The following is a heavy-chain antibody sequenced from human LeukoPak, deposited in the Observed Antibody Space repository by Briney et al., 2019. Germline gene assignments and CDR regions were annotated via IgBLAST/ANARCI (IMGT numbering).Heavy chain of an antibody. CDR1: GGSFSGYY. CDR3: ARGRYCSGGSCYYSRSYYYYYYGMDV. CDR2: INHSGST. D-gene: IGHD2-15*01. J-gene: IGHJ6*02. V-gene: IGHV4-34*01. Sequence: SETLSLTCAVYGGSFSGYYWSWIRQPPGKGLERIGEINHSGSTNYNPSLKSRVTISVDTSKNQFSLKLSSVTAADTAVYYCARGRYCSGGSCYYSRSYYYYYYGMDVWGQGTTVTVSS.